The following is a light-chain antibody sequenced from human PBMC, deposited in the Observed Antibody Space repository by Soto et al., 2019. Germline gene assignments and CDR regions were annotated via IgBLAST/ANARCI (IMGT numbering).Light chain of an antibody. CDR1: KSVGGD. V-gene: IGKV3-11*01. J-gene: IGKJ1*01. CDR3: QQRTNWPWT. CDR2: DAS. Sequence: DIVLTQSPATLSLTPGQGASLSCRASKSVGGDLVWYQQHPGQAPRLLIYDASNRATGIPPRSSGSGSGTDFTLTISSLEPEDFAVYYCQQRTNWPWTFGQGTKV.